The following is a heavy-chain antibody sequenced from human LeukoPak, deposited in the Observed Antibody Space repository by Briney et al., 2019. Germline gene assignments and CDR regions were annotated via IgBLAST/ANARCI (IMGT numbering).Heavy chain of an antibody. J-gene: IGHJ4*02. D-gene: IGHD5-24*01. V-gene: IGHV1-2*02. CDR1: GYTSTDYL. CDR3: ARDRNGDGFAYFDY. CDR2: INPNSGVT. Sequence: ASVKVSCKASGYTSTDYLMHWVRQAPGQGLEWMGWINPNSGVTSSAQKFQGRVTMTRDTSISTAYMELSTLRSDDTAVYYCARDRNGDGFAYFDYWGQGTLVTVSS.